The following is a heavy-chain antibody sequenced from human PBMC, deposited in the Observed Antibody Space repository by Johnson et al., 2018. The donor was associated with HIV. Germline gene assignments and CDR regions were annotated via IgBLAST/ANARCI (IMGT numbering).Heavy chain of an antibody. CDR3: AKSTLLLTRLGDHDAFDI. V-gene: IGHV3-33*08. D-gene: IGHD3-10*01. Sequence: QVQLVESGGRVVRPGGSLRLSCAASGFTFSSYGMHWVRQAPGKGLEWVAVIWYDGSNKYYADSVKGRFTISRDNSKNTLYLQMNSRRAEDTAVYYCAKSTLLLTRLGDHDAFDIWGQGTMVTVSS. J-gene: IGHJ3*02. CDR2: IWYDGSNK. CDR1: GFTFSSYG.